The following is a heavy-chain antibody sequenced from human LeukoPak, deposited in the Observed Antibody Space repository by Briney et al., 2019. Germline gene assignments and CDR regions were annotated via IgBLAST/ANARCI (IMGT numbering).Heavy chain of an antibody. Sequence: ASVKVSCKASGGTFSSYAISWVRQAPGQGLEWMGRINPNSGGTNYAQKFQGRVTMTRDTSISTAYMELSRLRSDDTAVYYCARDLIAGAVAGHWGQGTLVTVSS. D-gene: IGHD6-19*01. V-gene: IGHV1-2*02. CDR1: GGTFSSYA. CDR2: INPNSGGT. J-gene: IGHJ4*02. CDR3: ARDLIAGAVAGH.